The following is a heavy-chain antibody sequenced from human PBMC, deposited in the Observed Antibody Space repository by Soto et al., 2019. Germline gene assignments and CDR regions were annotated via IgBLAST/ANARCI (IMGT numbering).Heavy chain of an antibody. CDR1: GFTFDDYA. CDR2: LSWNSGSI. J-gene: IGHJ4*02. Sequence: EVQLVESGGGLVQPGRSLRLSCAASGFTFDDYAMHWVLQAPGKGLEWVSGLSWNSGSIAYADSVKGRFTISRDNARNSLFLQMNSLIAEDTAFYYCARSDCSSTSCLFDYWGQGTLVTVSS. D-gene: IGHD2-2*01. CDR3: ARSDCSSTSCLFDY. V-gene: IGHV3-9*01.